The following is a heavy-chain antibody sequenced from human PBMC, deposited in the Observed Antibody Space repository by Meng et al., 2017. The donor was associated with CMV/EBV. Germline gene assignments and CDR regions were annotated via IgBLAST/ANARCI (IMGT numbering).Heavy chain of an antibody. CDR1: SYA. D-gene: IGHD2-2*02. V-gene: IGHV1-69*05. CDR2: IIPIFGTA. CDR3: ARGTTDCSSTSCYILSGMDV. J-gene: IGHJ6*02. Sequence: SYAISWVRQAPGQGLEWMGGIIPIFGTANYAQKFQGRVTITTDESTSTAYMELSSLRSEDTAVYYCARGTTDCSSTSCYILSGMDVWGQGTTVTVSS.